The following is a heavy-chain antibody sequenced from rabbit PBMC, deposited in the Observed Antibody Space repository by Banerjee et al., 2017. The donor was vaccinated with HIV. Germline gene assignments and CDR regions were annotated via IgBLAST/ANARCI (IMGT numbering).Heavy chain of an antibody. Sequence: QEQLVESGGGLVQPEGSLTLTCTASGFSFSSRHYMCWVRQAPGKGLEWIGCIYGGSSGSTYYASWAKGRFTISKTSSTTVTLQMTSLTAADTATYFCARDLAGVIGWNFGLWGPGTLVTVS. D-gene: IGHD4-1*01. J-gene: IGHJ6*01. CDR1: GFSFSSRHY. CDR2: IYGGSSGST. V-gene: IGHV1S45*01. CDR3: ARDLAGVIGWNFGL.